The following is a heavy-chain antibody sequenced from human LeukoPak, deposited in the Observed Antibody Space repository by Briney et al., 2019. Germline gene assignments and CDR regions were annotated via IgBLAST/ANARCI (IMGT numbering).Heavy chain of an antibody. CDR1: GGTFSSYA. Sequence: ASVKVSCKASGGTFSSYAISWVRQAPGQGLEWMGGIIPIFGTANYAQKFQGRVTITADESTSTAYMELSSLRSEDTAVYYCARSYDYVWGSYRYSYYYYYMDVWGKGTTVTISS. D-gene: IGHD3-16*02. J-gene: IGHJ6*03. CDR2: IIPIFGTA. V-gene: IGHV1-69*13. CDR3: ARSYDYVWGSYRYSYYYYYMDV.